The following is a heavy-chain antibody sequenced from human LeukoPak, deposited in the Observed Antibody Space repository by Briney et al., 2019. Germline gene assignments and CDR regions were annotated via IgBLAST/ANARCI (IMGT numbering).Heavy chain of an antibody. V-gene: IGHV1-69*05. D-gene: IGHD3-10*01. J-gene: IGHJ6*03. CDR3: ARDLVGRRYYGSGSYGGYYYYYMDV. Sequence: GASVKVSCKASGGTFSSYAISWVRQAPGQGLEWMGGIIPIFGTANYAQKFQGRVTITTDKSTSTAYMELSSLRSEDTAVYYCARDLVGRRYYGSGSYGGYYYYYMDVWGKGTTVTVSS. CDR1: GGTFSSYA. CDR2: IIPIFGTA.